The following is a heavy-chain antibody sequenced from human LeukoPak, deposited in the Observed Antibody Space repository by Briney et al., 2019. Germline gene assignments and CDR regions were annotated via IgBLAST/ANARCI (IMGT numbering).Heavy chain of an antibody. Sequence: GGSLRLSCAASGFIFNNYAMSWVRQAPGKGLEWISTITGSGSRTYYADSVKGRFTISRDESKDTLYLQIFTLRAEDTAFYYCATHYDSSGYYYFDYWGQGALVTVSS. V-gene: IGHV3-23*01. D-gene: IGHD3-22*01. CDR2: ITGSGSRT. J-gene: IGHJ4*02. CDR1: GFIFNNYA. CDR3: ATHYDSSGYYYFDY.